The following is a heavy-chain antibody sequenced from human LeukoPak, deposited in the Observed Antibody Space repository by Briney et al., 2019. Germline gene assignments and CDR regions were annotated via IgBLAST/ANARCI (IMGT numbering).Heavy chain of an antibody. CDR1: GYTFTSYD. Sequence: GASVKLSCKASGYTFTSYDINWVRQATGQGLEWMGWMNPNSGNTGYAQKFQGRVTMTRNTSISTAYMELSSLRSEDTGVYYCARGCRVRGVITGYGMDVWGQGTTVTVSS. CDR2: MNPNSGNT. V-gene: IGHV1-8*01. J-gene: IGHJ6*02. CDR3: ARGCRVRGVITGYGMDV. D-gene: IGHD3-10*02.